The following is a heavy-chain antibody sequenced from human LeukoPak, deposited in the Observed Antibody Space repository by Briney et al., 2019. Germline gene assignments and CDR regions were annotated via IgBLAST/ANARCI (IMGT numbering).Heavy chain of an antibody. Sequence: GGSLRLSCAASGFTFSSYVMYWARQAPGKGLEWVAIISNDGTRTYYGDSVKGRFTISRDNSKDTLHLQMNSLRPEDTAVYYCAREGANHYDARDYTLAKWGQGTLVTVSS. V-gene: IGHV3-30*14. J-gene: IGHJ4*02. CDR1: GFTFSSYV. CDR3: AREGANHYDARDYTLAK. CDR2: ISNDGTRT. D-gene: IGHD3-16*01.